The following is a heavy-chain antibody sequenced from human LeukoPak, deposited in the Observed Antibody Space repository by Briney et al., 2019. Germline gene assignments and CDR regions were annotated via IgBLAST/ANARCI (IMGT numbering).Heavy chain of an antibody. CDR2: ISGSGGST. CDR3: ATRPIFGGSPG. Sequence: PGGSLRLSCAASGFTFSSYAMSWVRQAPGKGLEWVSAISGSGGSTYYADSVKGRFTISRDNSKNTLYLQMYSLRAEDTAVYYCATRPIFGGSPGWGQGTMVTVSS. D-gene: IGHD3-3*01. CDR1: GFTFSSYA. J-gene: IGHJ3*01. V-gene: IGHV3-23*01.